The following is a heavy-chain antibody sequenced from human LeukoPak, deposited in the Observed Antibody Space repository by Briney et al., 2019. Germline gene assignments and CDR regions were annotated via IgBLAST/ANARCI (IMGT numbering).Heavy chain of an antibody. V-gene: IGHV3-23*01. CDR1: GFIFSNYA. CDR2: ITDSGGDT. Sequence: PGGSLRLSCAASGFIFSNYAMSWVRQAPGKGLEWVSAITDSGGDTYYADSVKGRFTISRDNSKNTLYMQMNSLRAEDTAVYYCARQNFYCSSTSCSYMDVWGKGTTVTISS. D-gene: IGHD2-2*01. CDR3: ARQNFYCSSTSCSYMDV. J-gene: IGHJ6*03.